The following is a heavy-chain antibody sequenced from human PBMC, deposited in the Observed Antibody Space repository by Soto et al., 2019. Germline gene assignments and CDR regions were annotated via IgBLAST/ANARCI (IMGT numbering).Heavy chain of an antibody. Sequence: GASVKVSCKASGGSFNTNTFNWVRQAPGLGLEWLGGIIPMLGTPDNAERFQGRVTITTDESMSTAYMELSSLTSDDTAVYYCATIPSGINAFHIWGQGTMVTVSS. V-gene: IGHV1-69*05. CDR3: ATIPSGINAFHI. D-gene: IGHD1-26*01. CDR1: GGSFNTNT. CDR2: IIPMLGTP. J-gene: IGHJ3*02.